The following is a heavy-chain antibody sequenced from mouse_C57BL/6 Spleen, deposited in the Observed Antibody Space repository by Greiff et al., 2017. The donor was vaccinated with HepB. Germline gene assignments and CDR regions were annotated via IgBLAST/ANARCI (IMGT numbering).Heavy chain of an antibody. D-gene: IGHD1-1*01. CDR1: GYTFTDYE. CDR3: TRKEDYYGSSGYWYFDV. CDR2: IDPETGGT. J-gene: IGHJ1*03. Sequence: VQLQESGAELVRPGASVTLSCKASGYTFTDYEMHWVKQTPVHGLEWIGAIDPETGGTAYNQKFKGKAILTAGKSSSTAYMELRSLTSEDSAVYYCTRKEDYYGSSGYWYFDVWGTGTTVTVSS. V-gene: IGHV1-15*01.